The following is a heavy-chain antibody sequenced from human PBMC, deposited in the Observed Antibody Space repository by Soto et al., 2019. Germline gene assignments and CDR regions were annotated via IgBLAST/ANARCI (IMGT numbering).Heavy chain of an antibody. CDR1: NASITSSGCY. CDR3: ARISGTYSVPDY. V-gene: IGHV4-31*03. Sequence: QVQLQESGPRLVEASQTLSLTCTVSNASITSSGCYWSWVRQPRGKRLESIGYLSQSRSTFYSPALQSRLTMSVDTSKNQFYRTLRSVTAADTAVYHCARISGTYSVPDYWGQGTLVTVSS. J-gene: IGHJ4*02. D-gene: IGHD1-26*01. CDR2: LSQSRST.